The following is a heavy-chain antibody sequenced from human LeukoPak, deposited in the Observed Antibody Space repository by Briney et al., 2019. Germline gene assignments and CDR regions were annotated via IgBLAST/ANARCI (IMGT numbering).Heavy chain of an antibody. D-gene: IGHD3-16*01. Sequence: GGSLRLSYAASGFTFSSYWMNWARQAPGKGLEWVASINHNGNVNYYVDSVKGRLTISRDNAKNSLYLQMSNLRAEDTAVYFCARGGGLDVWGQGATVTVSS. V-gene: IGHV3-7*03. J-gene: IGHJ6*02. CDR3: ARGGGLDV. CDR2: INHNGNVN. CDR1: GFTFSSYW.